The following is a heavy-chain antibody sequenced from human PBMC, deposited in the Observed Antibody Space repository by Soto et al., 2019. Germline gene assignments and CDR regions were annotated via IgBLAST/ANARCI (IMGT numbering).Heavy chain of an antibody. Sequence: QVQLVESGGGVVQPGRSLRLSCAASGFTFSSYGMHWVRQAPGKGLEWVAVISYDGSNKYYADSVKGRFTISRDNSKNPLYLQMNSLRAEDTAVYYCAKDHGGYLDYWGQGTLVTVSS. CDR3: AKDHGGYLDY. V-gene: IGHV3-30*18. J-gene: IGHJ4*02. CDR2: ISYDGSNK. D-gene: IGHD4-17*01. CDR1: GFTFSSYG.